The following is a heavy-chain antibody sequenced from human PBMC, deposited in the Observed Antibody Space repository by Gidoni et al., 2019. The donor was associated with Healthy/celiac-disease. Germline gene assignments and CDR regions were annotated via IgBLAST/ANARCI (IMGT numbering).Heavy chain of an antibody. CDR3: ARLLNYDYGDY. J-gene: IGHJ4*02. V-gene: IGHV4-39*01. D-gene: IGHD3-10*01. Sequence: QLQLQESGPGLVKPSETLSLTCTVSGGSISSSSYYWGWIRQPPGKGLEWIGSIYYSGSTYYNPSLKSRVTISVDTSKNQFSLKLSSVTAADTAVYYCARLLNYDYGDYWGQGTLVTVSS. CDR2: IYYSGST. CDR1: GGSISSSSYY.